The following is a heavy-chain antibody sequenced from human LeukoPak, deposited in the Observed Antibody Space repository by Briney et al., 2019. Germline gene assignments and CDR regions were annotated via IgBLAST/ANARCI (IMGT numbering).Heavy chain of an antibody. CDR3: AREYPYYYDSSGTALMAEIKYYFDY. CDR1: GFTFSSYV. V-gene: IGHV3-7*01. J-gene: IGHJ4*02. CDR2: IKQDGSEK. D-gene: IGHD3-22*01. Sequence: GGSLRLSCAASGFTFSSYVISWVRQAPGKGLEWVANIKQDGSEKYYVDSVKGRFTISRDNAKNSLYLQMNSLRAEDTGVYYCAREYPYYYDSSGTALMAEIKYYFDYWGQGTLVTVSS.